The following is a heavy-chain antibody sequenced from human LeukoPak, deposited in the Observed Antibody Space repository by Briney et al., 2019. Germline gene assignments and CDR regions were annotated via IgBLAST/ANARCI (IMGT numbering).Heavy chain of an antibody. CDR2: ISSSNSFI. J-gene: IGHJ4*02. V-gene: IGHV3-21*01. D-gene: IGHD1-20*01. CDR3: ARGTNWSPLDFDY. Sequence: PGGSLRLSCVASGVTLSNYAMSWARQAPGKGLEWVSSISSSNSFIYYADSMKGRFTISRDNAKNSLYLQMNSLRAEDTAVYYCARGTNWSPLDFDYWGQGTLVTVSS. CDR1: GVTLSNYA.